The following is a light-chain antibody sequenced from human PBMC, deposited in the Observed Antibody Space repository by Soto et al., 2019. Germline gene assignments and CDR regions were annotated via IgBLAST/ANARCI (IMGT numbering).Light chain of an antibody. Sequence: QSALTQPPSASGSPGQSVTISCTGTSSDVGGYNYVSWFQQHPGKAPKLMIYEVNKRPSGVPDRFSGSKSGNTASLTVSGLQAEDEADYYCSSYAGSNKVFGTGAKVTV. J-gene: IGLJ1*01. CDR1: SSDVGGYNY. V-gene: IGLV2-8*01. CDR2: EVN. CDR3: SSYAGSNKV.